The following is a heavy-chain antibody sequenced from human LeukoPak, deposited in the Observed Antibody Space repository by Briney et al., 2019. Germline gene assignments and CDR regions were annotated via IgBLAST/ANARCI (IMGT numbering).Heavy chain of an antibody. CDR2: INHSGST. V-gene: IGHV4-34*01. J-gene: IGHJ6*04. Sequence: SETLSLTCAVYGGSFSGYYWSWIRQPPGKGLEWIGEINHSGSTNYNPSLKSRVTISVDTSKNQFSLKLSSVTAADTVVYYCARAPTAAGNSYYGMDVWGKGTTVTVSS. CDR1: GGSFSGYY. CDR3: ARAPTAAGNSYYGMDV. D-gene: IGHD6-13*01.